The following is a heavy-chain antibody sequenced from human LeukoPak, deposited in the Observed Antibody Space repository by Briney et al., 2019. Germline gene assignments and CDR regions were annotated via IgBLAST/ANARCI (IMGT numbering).Heavy chain of an antibody. D-gene: IGHD3-10*01. CDR2: MYNSGST. J-gene: IGHJ4*02. V-gene: IGHV4-59*01. Sequence: SETLSLTCTVSPGSISSYSWSWIRQTPEKGLEWIGYMYNSGSTNYNPSLKSRVTISVDTAKNQFSLKLRSVTAADTAVYYCASGGVMVRESGTNPYYFDYWGQGTLVTVSS. CDR3: ASGGVMVRESGTNPYYFDY. CDR1: PGSISSYS.